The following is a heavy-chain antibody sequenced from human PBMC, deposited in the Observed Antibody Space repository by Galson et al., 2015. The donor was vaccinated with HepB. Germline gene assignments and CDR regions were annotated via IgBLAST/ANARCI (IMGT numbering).Heavy chain of an antibody. CDR2: ISYDGSNK. CDR3: ARAHCSSTSCLFYYYYYGMDV. V-gene: IGHV3-30-3*01. D-gene: IGHD2-2*01. Sequence: SLRLSCAASGFTFSSYAMHWVRQAPGKGLEWVAVISYDGSNKYYADSVKGRFTISRDNSKNTLYLQMNSLRAEDTAVYYCARAHCSSTSCLFYYYYYGMDVWGQGTTVTVSS. CDR1: GFTFSSYA. J-gene: IGHJ6*02.